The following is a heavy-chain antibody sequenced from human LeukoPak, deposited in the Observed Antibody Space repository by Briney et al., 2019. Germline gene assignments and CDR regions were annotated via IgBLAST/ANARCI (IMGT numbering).Heavy chain of an antibody. J-gene: IGHJ4*02. D-gene: IGHD1-1*01. Sequence: GGSLRLSCGASGFTFSSYWMHWVRHAPGKGLVWVSRITSDGSSTSYADSVKGRFTISRDNAKNTLYLQMNSLRAEDTAVYYCARDARYTIDQWGQGTVVTVSS. CDR2: ITSDGSST. CDR3: ARDARYTIDQ. V-gene: IGHV3-74*01. CDR1: GFTFSSYW.